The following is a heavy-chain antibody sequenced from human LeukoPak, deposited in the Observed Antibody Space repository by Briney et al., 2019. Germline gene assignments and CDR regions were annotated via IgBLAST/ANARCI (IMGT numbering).Heavy chain of an antibody. D-gene: IGHD6-19*01. Sequence: ASVKVSCKASGYTFTSYDINWVRQAPGQGLEWMGWINPNSGGTNYAQKFQGWVTMTRDTSISTAYMELSRLGSDDTAVYYCAREVYSSGWYQGSYNWFDPWGQGTLVTVSS. CDR1: GYTFTSYD. CDR2: INPNSGGT. V-gene: IGHV1-2*04. CDR3: AREVYSSGWYQGSYNWFDP. J-gene: IGHJ5*02.